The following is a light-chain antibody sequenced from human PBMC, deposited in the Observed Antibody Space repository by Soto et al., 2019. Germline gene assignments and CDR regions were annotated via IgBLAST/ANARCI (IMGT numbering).Light chain of an antibody. V-gene: IGLV2-14*01. J-gene: IGLJ1*01. CDR1: LSDVGGDNS. Sequence: QSVLTHHASVPGFPGQSITMSCTGTLSDVGGDNSVSWYQQRPDKAPQLVIYDISNRPSGVSDSFSGSKSGNTSSLTISGPQAEDEADYYCSSHGNPNSLAFGNGTKVT. CDR3: SSHGNPNSLA. CDR2: DIS.